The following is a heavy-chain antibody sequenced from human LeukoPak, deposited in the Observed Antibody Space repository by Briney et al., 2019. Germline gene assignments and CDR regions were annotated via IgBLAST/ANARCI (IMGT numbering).Heavy chain of an antibody. V-gene: IGHV3-74*01. D-gene: IGHD3-10*02. Sequence: GGSLRLSCAASGFTFSNYRMHWVRQAPGKGLLWVSRITSDGSTSDYADSVKGRFTISRDNAKNSLYLQMNSLRAEDTAVYYCAELGITMIGGVWGKGTTVTISS. CDR2: ITSDGSTS. J-gene: IGHJ6*04. CDR1: GFTFSNYR. CDR3: AELGITMIGGV.